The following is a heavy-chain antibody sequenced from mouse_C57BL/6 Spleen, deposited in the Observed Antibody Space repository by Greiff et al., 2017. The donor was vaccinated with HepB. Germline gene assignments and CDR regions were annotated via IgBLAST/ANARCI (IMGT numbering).Heavy chain of an antibody. CDR1: GFTFSSYA. J-gene: IGHJ3*01. Sequence: EVNVVESGEGLVKPGGSLKLSCAASGFTFSSYAMSWVRQTPEKRLEWVAYISSGGDYIYYADTVKGRFTISRDNARNTLYLQMSSLKSEDTAMYYCTRDRNYGQGFAYWGQGTLVTVSA. CDR2: ISSGGDYI. CDR3: TRDRNYGQGFAY. V-gene: IGHV5-9-1*02. D-gene: IGHD2-5*01.